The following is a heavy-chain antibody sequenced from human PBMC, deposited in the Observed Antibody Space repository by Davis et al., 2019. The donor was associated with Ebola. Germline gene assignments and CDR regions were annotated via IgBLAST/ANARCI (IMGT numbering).Heavy chain of an antibody. J-gene: IGHJ4*02. CDR2: ISSSSSYT. V-gene: IGHV3-11*06. CDR1: GFTFSDYY. CDR3: ARALPSGSYGEFDY. Sequence: GESLKISCAASGFTFSDYYMSWIRQAPGKGLEWVSYISSSSSYTNYADSVKGRFTISRDNAKNSLYLQMNSLRAEDTAVYYCARALPSGSYGEFDYWGQGTLVTVSS. D-gene: IGHD1-26*01.